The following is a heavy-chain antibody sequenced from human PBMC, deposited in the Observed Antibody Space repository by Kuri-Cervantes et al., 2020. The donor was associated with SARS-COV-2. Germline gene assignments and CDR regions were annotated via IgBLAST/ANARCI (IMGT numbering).Heavy chain of an antibody. CDR3: VRDGDHWNFDY. V-gene: IGHV3-74*01. D-gene: IGHD1-1*01. CDR1: GFTFSGHW. CDR2: INPDGSYT. J-gene: IGHJ4*02. Sequence: GESLKISCAASGFTFSGHWIHWVRQAPGKGLVWVSRINPDGSYTNNADSVKGRFTISRDNAKNMLCLQMNSLRAEDTAVYYCVRDGDHWNFDYWGQGTLVTVSS.